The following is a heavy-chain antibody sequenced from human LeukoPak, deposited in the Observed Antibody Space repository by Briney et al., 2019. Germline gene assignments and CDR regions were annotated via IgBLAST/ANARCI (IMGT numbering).Heavy chain of an antibody. J-gene: IGHJ4*02. CDR3: ATGRDPYKTGH. CDR1: GGSFSPAH. D-gene: IGHD5-24*01. V-gene: IGHV4-59*01. Sequence: PSETLSLTCTFSGGSFSPAHWSWIRQPPGKGLEWMGVICDNGNTDYNPSLKSRVTISVDTSKSQFSLKLSSLAAADTAVYYCATGRDPYKTGHWGQGTLVTVSS. CDR2: ICDNGNT.